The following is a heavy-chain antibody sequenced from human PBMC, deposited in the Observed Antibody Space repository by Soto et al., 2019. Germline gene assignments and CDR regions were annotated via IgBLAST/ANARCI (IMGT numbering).Heavy chain of an antibody. Sequence: QVQLVQSGAEMKKPGSSVKVSCQSSGGTFNTYAMNWVRQAPGQGPEWMGDISPKFGAANYAPKFQGRVTITADEATGTLYMQLSSLTSDDTALYFCAREVQVHTPAFVYWGQGTLVTVSS. CDR1: GGTFNTYA. CDR2: ISPKFGAA. V-gene: IGHV1-69*19. D-gene: IGHD2-15*01. CDR3: AREVQVHTPAFVY. J-gene: IGHJ4*02.